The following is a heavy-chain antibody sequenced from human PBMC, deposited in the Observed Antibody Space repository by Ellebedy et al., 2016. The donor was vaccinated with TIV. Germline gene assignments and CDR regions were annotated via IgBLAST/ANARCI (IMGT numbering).Heavy chain of an antibody. CDR2: VYHSGNT. CDR3: ARRQRVEDHFDY. J-gene: IGHJ4*02. V-gene: IGHV4-39*01. Sequence: MPSETLSLTCTVSGGSISTTDHWWDRIRQPPGKGLEWIGNVYHSGNTYYNPSLRSRTSISVDTSKNQFSLKLSSVTAADTGLYYCARRQRVEDHFDYWGQGTLVTVSS. CDR1: GGSISTTDHW. D-gene: IGHD6-25*01.